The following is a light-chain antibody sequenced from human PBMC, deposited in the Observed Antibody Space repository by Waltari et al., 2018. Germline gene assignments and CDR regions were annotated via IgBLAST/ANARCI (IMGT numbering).Light chain of an antibody. J-gene: IGLJ1*01. V-gene: IGLV2-14*01. CDR3: SSYTNIITYV. Sequence: QSALTQPAYVSGSPGQSITISCTGTSSDVDNYNFVSWYQQHPGKAPKLMIYGVSKRPSGVSDRFSGSKSGNTASLTISGLQAEDEADYYCSSYTNIITYVFGTGTKVTVL. CDR2: GVS. CDR1: SSDVDNYNF.